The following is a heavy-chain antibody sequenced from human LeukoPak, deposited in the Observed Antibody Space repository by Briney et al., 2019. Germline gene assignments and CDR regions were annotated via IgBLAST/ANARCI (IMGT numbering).Heavy chain of an antibody. Sequence: SETLSLTCAVYGGSFSGYYWSWIRQPPGKGLEWIGEINHSGSTNYNPSLKSRVTISVDTSKNQFSLKLSSVTAADTAVYYCARWELPSSYYYGMDVWGQGTTVTVSS. D-gene: IGHD1-26*01. J-gene: IGHJ6*02. CDR2: INHSGST. V-gene: IGHV4-34*01. CDR3: ARWELPSSYYYGMDV. CDR1: GGSFSGYY.